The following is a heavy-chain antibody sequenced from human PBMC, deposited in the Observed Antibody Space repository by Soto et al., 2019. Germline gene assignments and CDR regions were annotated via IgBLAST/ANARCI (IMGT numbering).Heavy chain of an antibody. CDR1: GFTFSSYG. V-gene: IGHV3-30*18. CDR3: AKASYYYYGMDV. CDR2: ISYDGSNK. J-gene: IGHJ6*02. Sequence: GGSLRLSCAASGFTFSSYGMHWVRQAPGKGLEWVAVISYDGSNKYYEDSVKGRFTISRDNSKNTLYLQMNSLRAEDTAVYYCAKASYYYYGMDVWGQGTTVTVSS.